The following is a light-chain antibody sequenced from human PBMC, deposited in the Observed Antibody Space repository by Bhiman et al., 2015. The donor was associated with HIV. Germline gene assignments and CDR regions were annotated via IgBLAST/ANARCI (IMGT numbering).Light chain of an antibody. J-gene: IGLJ3*02. CDR3: AAWEDRLNAPWV. V-gene: IGLV1-50*01. CDR1: SSNIGAGYD. CDR2: GNT. Sequence: QPVLTQPPSVSGAPGQRVTISCTGSSSNIGAGYDVHWYQQLPGTAPKLLIYGNTNRPSGVPDRFSGSKSGTSASLVISGLQSEDEADYYCAAWEDRLNAPWVFGGGTRLTVL.